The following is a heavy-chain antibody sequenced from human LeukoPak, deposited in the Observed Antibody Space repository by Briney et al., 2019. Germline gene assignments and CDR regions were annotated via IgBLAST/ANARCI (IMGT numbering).Heavy chain of an antibody. CDR2: INGDGTTT. V-gene: IGHV3-74*01. D-gene: IGHD6-19*01. CDR1: GFTFSNYL. CDR3: AKKHRAVAGFNWFDP. J-gene: IGHJ5*02. Sequence: GGSLRLSCGASGFTFSNYLMYWVRQAPEKGLVWISHINGDGTTTSYADSVKGRFTISRDNAKNTLYLQMNSLRAEDTAVYYCAKKHRAVAGFNWFDPWGQGTLVTVSS.